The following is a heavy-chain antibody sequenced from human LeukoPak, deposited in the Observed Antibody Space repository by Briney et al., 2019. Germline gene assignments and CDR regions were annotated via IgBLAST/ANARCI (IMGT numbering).Heavy chain of an antibody. J-gene: IGHJ5*02. CDR1: GFTFSSYA. CDR3: ARESPVAAVGRSWFDP. V-gene: IGHV3-23*01. D-gene: IGHD6-13*01. Sequence: GGSLRLSCAASGFTFSSYAMSWVRQAPGPGLEWVSTISGGGVTTYYADSVKGRLTISRDNSKNTVSLQMNSLRDDDTAVYFCARESPVAAVGRSWFDPWGQGTLVTVSS. CDR2: ISGGGVTT.